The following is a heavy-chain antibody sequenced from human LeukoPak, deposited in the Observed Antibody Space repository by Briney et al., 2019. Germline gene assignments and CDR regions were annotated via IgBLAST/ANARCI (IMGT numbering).Heavy chain of an antibody. CDR1: GGSFSGYY. V-gene: IGHV4-34*01. D-gene: IGHD4-11*01. Sequence: SETLSLTCAVYGGSFSGYYWSWIRQPPGKGLEWIGEINHSGSTNYSPSLKSRVTISVDTSKNQFSLKLSSVTAADTAVYYCASLNNDYLFDFENWGQGALVTVSS. J-gene: IGHJ4*02. CDR3: ASLNNDYLFDFEN. CDR2: INHSGST.